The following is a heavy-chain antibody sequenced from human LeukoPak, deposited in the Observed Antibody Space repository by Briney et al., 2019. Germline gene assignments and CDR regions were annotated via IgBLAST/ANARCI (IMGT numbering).Heavy chain of an antibody. D-gene: IGHD3-10*01. CDR3: ARQSFYMAGYYGSGSDYHWYFDL. J-gene: IGHJ2*01. CDR1: GGSFSGYY. Sequence: SETLSLTCAVYGGSFSGYYWSWIRQPPGKGLEWIGEINHSGSTNYNPSLKSRVTISVDTSKNQFSLKLSSVTAADTAVYYCARQSFYMAGYYGSGSDYHWYFDLWGRGTLVTVSS. CDR2: INHSGST. V-gene: IGHV4-34*01.